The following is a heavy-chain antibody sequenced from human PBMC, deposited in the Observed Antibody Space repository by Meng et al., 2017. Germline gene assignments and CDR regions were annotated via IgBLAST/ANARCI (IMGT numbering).Heavy chain of an antibody. Sequence: SETLSLTCTVSGGSISSSSYYWGWIRQPPGKGLEWIGGIYYSGSTYYNPSLKSRVTISVDTSKNQFSLKLSSVTAADTAVYYCARDPESNWGNGAFDIWGQGTMVTVSS. CDR1: GGSISSSSYY. V-gene: IGHV4-39*07. J-gene: IGHJ3*02. CDR3: ARDPESNWGNGAFDI. D-gene: IGHD7-27*01. CDR2: IYYSGST.